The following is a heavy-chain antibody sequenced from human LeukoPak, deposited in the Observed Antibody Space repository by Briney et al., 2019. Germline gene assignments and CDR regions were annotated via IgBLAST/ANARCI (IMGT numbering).Heavy chain of an antibody. Sequence: GGSLRLSCAASGFTVSSNYMSWVRQAPGKGLEWVSAISGSGGSTYYADSVKGRFTISRDNSKNTLYLQMNSLRAEDTGVYYCTRDYNWNPDYWGQGTLVTVSS. CDR1: GFTVSSNY. J-gene: IGHJ4*02. V-gene: IGHV3-23*01. D-gene: IGHD1-1*01. CDR2: ISGSGGST. CDR3: TRDYNWNPDY.